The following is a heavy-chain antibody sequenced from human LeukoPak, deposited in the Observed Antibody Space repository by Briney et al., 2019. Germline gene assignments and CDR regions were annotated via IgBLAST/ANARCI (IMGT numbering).Heavy chain of an antibody. J-gene: IGHJ4*02. Sequence: GESLKISCEASGYTFTDQWIGWVRQMAGRGLEWVGIIYPRDSDTRYSPSFQGHVTISSDTCINTAYLEWSSLEASDTAMYYCARHSDVIGAIWGQGTVVTVSS. CDR3: ARHSDVIGAI. CDR2: IYPRDSDT. CDR1: GYTFTDQW. V-gene: IGHV5-51*01. D-gene: IGHD3-10*01.